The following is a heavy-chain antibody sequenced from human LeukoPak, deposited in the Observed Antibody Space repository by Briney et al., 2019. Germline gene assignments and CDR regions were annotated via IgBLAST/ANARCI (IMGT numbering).Heavy chain of an antibody. CDR1: GFTFDDYA. Sequence: GRSLRLSCAASGFTFDDYAMHWVRQAPGKGLEWVSGISWNSGSIGCADSVKGRFTISRDNAKNSLYLQMNSLRAEDTALYYCAKGFGYSSSWYVSYFDYWGQGTLVTVSS. D-gene: IGHD6-13*01. CDR3: AKGFGYSSSWYVSYFDY. V-gene: IGHV3-9*01. J-gene: IGHJ4*02. CDR2: ISWNSGSI.